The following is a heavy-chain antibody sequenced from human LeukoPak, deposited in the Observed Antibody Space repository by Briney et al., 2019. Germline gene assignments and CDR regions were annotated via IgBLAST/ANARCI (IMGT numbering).Heavy chain of an antibody. D-gene: IGHD6-13*01. J-gene: IGHJ3*02. CDR1: GFTFSSYG. V-gene: IGHV3-30*02. CDR3: ARDEGSSWYNEVWAFDI. Sequence: PGGSLRLSCAASGFTFSSYGMHWVRQAPGKGLEWVAFIRYDGSNKYYADSVKGRFTISRDNSKNTLYLQMNSLRAEDTAVYYCARDEGSSWYNEVWAFDIWGQGTMVTVSS. CDR2: IRYDGSNK.